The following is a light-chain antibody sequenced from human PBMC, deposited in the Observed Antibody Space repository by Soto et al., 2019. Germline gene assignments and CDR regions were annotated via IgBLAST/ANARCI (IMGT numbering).Light chain of an antibody. V-gene: IGKV3-11*01. J-gene: IGKJ1*01. Sequence: EIVLTQSPATLSLSPGERATLSCRASQSVRSNLAWYQQKPGQAPRLLIYDASNRATGIPARFSGSGSGTDFTLAISRLEPEDFAVYYCQHRSNWPWTFGQGTKVEIK. CDR3: QHRSNWPWT. CDR1: QSVRSN. CDR2: DAS.